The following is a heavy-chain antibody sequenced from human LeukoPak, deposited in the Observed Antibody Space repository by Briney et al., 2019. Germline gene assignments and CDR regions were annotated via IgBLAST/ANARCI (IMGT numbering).Heavy chain of an antibody. V-gene: IGHV4-30-4*08. J-gene: IGHJ4*02. Sequence: SQTLSLTCTVSGGSISSGHYYWSWIRQPPGKGLEWIGYIYYSGSTYYNPSLKSRVIISIDTSKNQFSLKLNSATTADTAVYYCARVGYYDFSFDYWGQGTLVTVSS. CDR3: ARVGYYDFSFDY. CDR2: IYYSGST. CDR1: GGSISSGHYY. D-gene: IGHD3-3*01.